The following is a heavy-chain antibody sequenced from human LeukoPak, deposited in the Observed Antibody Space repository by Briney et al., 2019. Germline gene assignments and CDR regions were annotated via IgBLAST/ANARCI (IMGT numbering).Heavy chain of an antibody. J-gene: IGHJ4*02. V-gene: IGHV3-64*01. CDR3: AREGGYCSSTSCHQFVY. CDR1: GFTFSSYA. CDR2: ISSNGGST. Sequence: GGSLRLSCAASGFTFSSYAMHRVRQAPGKGLEYVSAISSNGGSTYYANSVKGRFTISRDNSKNTLYLQMGSLRAEDMAVYYCAREGGYCSSTSCHQFVYWGQGTIVTVSS. D-gene: IGHD2-2*01.